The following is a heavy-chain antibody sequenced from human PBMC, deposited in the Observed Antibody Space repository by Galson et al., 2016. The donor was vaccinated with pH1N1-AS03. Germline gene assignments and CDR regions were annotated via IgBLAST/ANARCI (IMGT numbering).Heavy chain of an antibody. V-gene: IGHV3-30*02. D-gene: IGHD3-22*01. J-gene: IGHJ4*02. CDR3: ARAAYDRTEDYYSHFDK. CDR1: GFTFRSFG. Sequence: SLRLSCAASGFTFRSFGMNWVRQAPGKGLEWVAFIRYDGRNKFYADSMKGRFTISRDNSKNTLYLQVNSLRTDVTAVYYCARAAYDRTEDYYSHFDKWGQGTLVTVSS. CDR2: IRYDGRNK.